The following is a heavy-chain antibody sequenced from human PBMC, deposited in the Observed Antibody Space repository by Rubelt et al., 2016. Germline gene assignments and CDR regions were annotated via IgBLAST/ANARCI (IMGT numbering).Heavy chain of an antibody. CDR3: ARGYSSGWFPFLVDY. CDR2: IYYSGST. J-gene: IGHJ4*02. D-gene: IGHD6-19*01. V-gene: IGHV4-59*09. Sequence: IYYSGSTNYNPSLKSRVTISVDTSKNQFSLKLSSVTAADTAVYYCARGYSSGWFPFLVDYWGQGTLVTVSS.